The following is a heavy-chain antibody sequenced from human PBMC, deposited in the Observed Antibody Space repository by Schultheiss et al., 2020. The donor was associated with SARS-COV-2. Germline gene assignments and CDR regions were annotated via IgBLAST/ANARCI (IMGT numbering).Heavy chain of an antibody. CDR2: IGNEGSGT. Sequence: GGSLRLSCAASGFTFSSYLMHWVRQAPGKGLVWVSRIGNEGSGTSYADSVKGRFTISRDNAKNTLYLQMNSLRDEDTAVYYCARDGRNWNYVLVLHGMDVWGQGTTVTVSS. V-gene: IGHV3-74*01. J-gene: IGHJ6*02. CDR3: ARDGRNWNYVLVLHGMDV. CDR1: GFTFSSYL. D-gene: IGHD1-7*01.